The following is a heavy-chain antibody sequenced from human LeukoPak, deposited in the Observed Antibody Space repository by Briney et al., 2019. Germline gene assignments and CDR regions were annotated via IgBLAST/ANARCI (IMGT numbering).Heavy chain of an antibody. Sequence: SETLSLTCTVSGGSISSYYWSWIRQPPGKGLEWIGYIYYSGSTNYNPSLKSRVTISVDTSKNQFSLKLSSVTAADTAVYYCASSTGPIAAAQVVWGQGTLVTVSS. CDR3: ASSTGPIAAAQVV. CDR2: IYYSGST. V-gene: IGHV4-59*08. D-gene: IGHD6-13*01. CDR1: GGSISSYY. J-gene: IGHJ4*02.